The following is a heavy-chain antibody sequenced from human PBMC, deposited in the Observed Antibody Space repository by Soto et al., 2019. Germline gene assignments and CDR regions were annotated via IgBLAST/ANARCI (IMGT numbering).Heavy chain of an antibody. CDR1: GGSISSGGYY. CDR3: AASGGYYDFWSGYSRPHNWFDP. D-gene: IGHD3-3*01. CDR2: IYYSGST. Sequence: PSETLSLTCTVSGGSISSGGYYWSWIRQHPGKGLEWIGYIYYSGSTYYNPSLMSRVTISVDTSKNQFSLKLSSVTAADTAVYYCAASGGYYDFWSGYSRPHNWFDPWGQGTLVTVSS. J-gene: IGHJ5*02. V-gene: IGHV4-31*03.